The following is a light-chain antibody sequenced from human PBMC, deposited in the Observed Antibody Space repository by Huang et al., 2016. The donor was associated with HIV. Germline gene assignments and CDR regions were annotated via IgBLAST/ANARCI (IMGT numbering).Light chain of an antibody. CDR1: QSVKNN. Sequence: VLTQSPVTLSVSPGDNATLSCRASQSVKNNFAWYQQRPGQAPSRLIYGASTRGIGVPDRFTGSASGTQFTLTSTILQSEDFPVYHCQQYNIWPYTFGQGTKLEIK. CDR2: GAS. J-gene: IGKJ2*01. V-gene: IGKV3-15*01. CDR3: QQYNIWPYT.